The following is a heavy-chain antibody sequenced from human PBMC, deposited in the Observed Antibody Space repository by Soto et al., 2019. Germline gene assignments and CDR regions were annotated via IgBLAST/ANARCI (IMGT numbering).Heavy chain of an antibody. CDR1: GFSLSTSGVG. CDR2: IYWDDDK. V-gene: IGHV2-5*02. D-gene: IGHD3-16*01. CDR3: AHSLYDNGWGTNGFDT. J-gene: IGHJ5*02. Sequence: QITLKESGPTLVKPTQTLTLTFTFSGFSLSTSGVGVGWIRQPPGKALEWLALIYWDDDKRYSPPLQSTLTITKDTSKTQVVLTMTNMDPVDTATYYCAHSLYDNGWGTNGFDTWGQGTLVTVSS.